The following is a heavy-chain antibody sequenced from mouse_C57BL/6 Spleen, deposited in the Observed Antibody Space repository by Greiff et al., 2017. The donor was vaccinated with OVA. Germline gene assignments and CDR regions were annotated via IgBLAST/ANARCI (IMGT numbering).Heavy chain of an antibody. J-gene: IGHJ3*01. D-gene: IGHD3-2*02. Sequence: LVESGPELVKPGASVKISCKASGYAFSSSWMNWVKQRPGKGLEWIGRIYPGDGDTNYNGKFKGKATLTADKSSSTAYMQLSSLTSEDSAVYFCARGLTAQASWFAYWGQGTLVTVSA. V-gene: IGHV1-82*01. CDR2: IYPGDGDT. CDR3: ARGLTAQASWFAY. CDR1: GYAFSSSW.